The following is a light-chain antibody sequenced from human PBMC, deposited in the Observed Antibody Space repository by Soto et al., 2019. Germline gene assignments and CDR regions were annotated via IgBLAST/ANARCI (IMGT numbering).Light chain of an antibody. CDR2: SSS. CDR1: NSNIGTTT. V-gene: IGLV1-44*01. Sequence: QSALTQPPSASGAPGQRVTISCSGSNSNIGTTTVNWYQHVPGTAPKLLIYSSSQRPSGVPDRFSGSRSGTSASLAISGLQSDDEAAYYCAAWDDSLNAVVFGGGTKLTVL. CDR3: AAWDDSLNAVV. J-gene: IGLJ2*01.